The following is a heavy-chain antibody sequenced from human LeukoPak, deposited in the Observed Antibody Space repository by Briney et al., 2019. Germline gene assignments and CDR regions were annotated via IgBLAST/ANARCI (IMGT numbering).Heavy chain of an antibody. Sequence: GSLRLSCAASGFTFSSYGMHWVRQAPGKGLEWVSAISGSGGSTYYADSVKGRFTISRDNSKNTLYLQMNSLRAEDTAVYYCAKDEIYGDYHWFDPWGQGTLVTVSS. J-gene: IGHJ5*02. CDR3: AKDEIYGDYHWFDP. CDR2: ISGSGGST. V-gene: IGHV3-23*01. D-gene: IGHD4-17*01. CDR1: GFTFSSYG.